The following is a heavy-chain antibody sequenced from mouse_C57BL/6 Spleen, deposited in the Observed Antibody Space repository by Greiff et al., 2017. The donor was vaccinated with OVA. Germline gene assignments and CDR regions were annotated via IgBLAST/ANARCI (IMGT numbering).Heavy chain of an antibody. CDR2: INPNNGGT. J-gene: IGHJ2*01. D-gene: IGHD1-1*01. V-gene: IGHV1-22*01. Sequence: EVMLVESGPELVKPGASVKMSCKASGYTFTDYNMHWVKQSHGKSLEWIGYINPNNGGTSYNQKFKGKATLTVNKSSSTAYMELRSLTSEDSAVYYCATLIVTRYYYGNWGQGTTLTVSS. CDR1: GYTFTDYN. CDR3: ATLIVTRYYYGN.